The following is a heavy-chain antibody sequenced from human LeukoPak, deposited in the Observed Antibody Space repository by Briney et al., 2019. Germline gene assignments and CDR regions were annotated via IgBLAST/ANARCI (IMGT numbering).Heavy chain of an antibody. CDR2: IYHSGIT. J-gene: IGHJ4*02. CDR3: ARRPTRYEYQPLLFQEMYYLDY. CDR1: GGSFSAYY. D-gene: IGHD2-21*02. V-gene: IGHV4-34*01. Sequence: SETLSLTCAVYGGSFSAYYWSWIRQPPGKGLEWIGEIYHSGITNYNPPLKSRVTISVDTSKNQFSLKLSSVTAADTAVYYCARRPTRYEYQPLLFQEMYYLDYWGQGTLVTVDS.